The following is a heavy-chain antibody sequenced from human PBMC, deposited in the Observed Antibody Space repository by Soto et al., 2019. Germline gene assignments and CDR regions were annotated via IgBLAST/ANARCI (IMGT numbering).Heavy chain of an antibody. Sequence: QVQLVQSGAEVKKPGSSVKVSCKASGGTFSSYAISWVRQAPGQGLEWMGGFIPMFGRANYAQKFQGRVTITADESTSTADMELNSLRSGDTAVYYCAQTLGLAVAGPGRFDLWGRGTLVTVSS. J-gene: IGHJ2*01. CDR2: FIPMFGRA. CDR1: GGTFSSYA. D-gene: IGHD6-19*01. CDR3: AQTLGLAVAGPGRFDL. V-gene: IGHV1-69*12.